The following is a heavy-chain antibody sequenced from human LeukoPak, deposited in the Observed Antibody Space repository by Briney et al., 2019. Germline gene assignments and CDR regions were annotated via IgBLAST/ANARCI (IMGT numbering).Heavy chain of an antibody. J-gene: IGHJ4*02. V-gene: IGHV1-2*02. CDR2: INPNSGGT. Sequence: ASVKVSCKASGYTFTGYYMHWVRQAPGQGLEWMGWINPNSGGTNYAQKFQGRVTMTRDTSISTAYMELSRLRSDDTAVYYCARDLPGYCSGGSCYYFDYWGQGTLVTVSS. CDR3: ARDLPGYCSGGSCYYFDY. CDR1: GYTFTGYY. D-gene: IGHD2-15*01.